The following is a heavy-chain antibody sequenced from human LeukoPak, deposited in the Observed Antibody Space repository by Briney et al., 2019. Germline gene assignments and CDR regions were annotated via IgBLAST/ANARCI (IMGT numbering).Heavy chain of an antibody. J-gene: IGHJ4*02. D-gene: IGHD4-11*01. CDR1: GGSISSGGYY. CDR2: IYHSGSA. Sequence: SETLSLTCTVSGGSISSGGYYWSWIRQPPGKGLEWIGYIYHSGSAYYNPSLKSRVTISVDRSRSQFALKLTSVTAADTAVYYCAREVFGTVITHSDSWGQGTLVTVSS. V-gene: IGHV4-30-2*01. CDR3: AREVFGTVITHSDS.